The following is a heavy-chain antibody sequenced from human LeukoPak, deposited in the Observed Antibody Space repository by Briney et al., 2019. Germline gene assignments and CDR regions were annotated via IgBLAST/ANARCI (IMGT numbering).Heavy chain of an antibody. Sequence: GGSLRLSCAASGFTFSNYAMHWVRQAPGKGLEWVAVISYDEANKYYADSVEGRFTISRDNSKNTLYLQMNSLRAEDTAVYYCARELDYGDYEENGAFDIWGQGTMVTVSS. D-gene: IGHD4-17*01. J-gene: IGHJ3*02. CDR1: GFTFSNYA. CDR2: ISYDEANK. V-gene: IGHV3-30-3*01. CDR3: ARELDYGDYEENGAFDI.